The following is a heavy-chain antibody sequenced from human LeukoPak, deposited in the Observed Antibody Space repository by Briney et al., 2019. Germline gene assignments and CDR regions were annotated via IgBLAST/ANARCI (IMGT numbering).Heavy chain of an antibody. CDR2: LSDGGHSS. CDR1: GFTFSSYA. D-gene: IGHD5-18*01. J-gene: IGHJ4*02. V-gene: IGHV3-23*01. Sequence: GSLRLSCAASGFTFSSYAMNWVRRAPGKGLEWVSSLSDGGHSSFYADSVKGRFTIYRDDSQNILYLQMNNLSGDDTALYYCAFSPLGFNYGYAYWGQGTLVTVSS. CDR3: AFSPLGFNYGYAY.